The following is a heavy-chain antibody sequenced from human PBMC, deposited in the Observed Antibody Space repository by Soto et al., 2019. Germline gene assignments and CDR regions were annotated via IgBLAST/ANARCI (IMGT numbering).Heavy chain of an antibody. CDR2: LIPIFGTA. J-gene: IGHJ4*02. Sequence: QVQLVQSGAEVKKPGSSVKVSCKASGGTFSSYSINWVRQAPGQGLEWMGELIPIFGTANYAQKFQGRVTITADESTSTAYMELSSLRSEDTAVYYCARAGGRHSGGIDYWGQGMLVTVSS. CDR3: ARAGGRHSGGIDY. V-gene: IGHV1-69*01. CDR1: GGTFSSYS. D-gene: IGHD1-26*01.